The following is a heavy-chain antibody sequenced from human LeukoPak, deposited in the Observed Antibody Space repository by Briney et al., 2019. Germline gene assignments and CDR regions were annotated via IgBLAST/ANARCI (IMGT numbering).Heavy chain of an antibody. CDR2: ISINNGNT. D-gene: IGHD3-22*01. V-gene: IGHV1-18*01. Sequence: GAPVKVSCKASGYTFSRYSITWVRQAPGQGLEWMGWISINNGNTHYAQKVQGRFTMTRDTSTSTVYMELRSLRSDDTAVYYCARVSGVIIVSTGDGFDTWGQGTMVTVSS. CDR3: ARVSGVIIVSTGDGFDT. J-gene: IGHJ3*02. CDR1: GYTFSRYS.